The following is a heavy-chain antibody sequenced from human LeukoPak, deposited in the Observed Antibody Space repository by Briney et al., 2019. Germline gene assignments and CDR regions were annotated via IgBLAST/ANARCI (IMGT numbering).Heavy chain of an antibody. CDR2: IYSGGNT. V-gene: IGHV3-66*01. CDR1: GFTVSSNY. CDR3: ARDADSSGRGYFDL. D-gene: IGHD6-19*01. Sequence: GGSLRLSCAASGFTVSSNYMSWVRQAPGEGLEWVSVIYSGGNTYYADSVKGRFTISRDNSKNTLYLQMNSLRAEDTAVYYCARDADSSGRGYFDLWGRGTLVTVSS. J-gene: IGHJ2*01.